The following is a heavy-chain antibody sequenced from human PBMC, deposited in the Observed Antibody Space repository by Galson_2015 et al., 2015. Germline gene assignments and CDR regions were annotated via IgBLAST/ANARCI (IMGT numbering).Heavy chain of an antibody. D-gene: IGHD2-2*02. CDR1: GFTFSSYA. J-gene: IGHJ4*02. CDR2: ISGSGGST. CDR3: AKVGVVVPAAITELDY. V-gene: IGHV3-23*01. Sequence: SLRLSCAASGFTFSSYAMSWVRQAPGKGLEWVSAISGSGGSTYNADSVKGRFTISRDNSKNTLYLQMNSLRAEDTAVYYCAKVGVVVPAAITELDYWGQGTLVTVSS.